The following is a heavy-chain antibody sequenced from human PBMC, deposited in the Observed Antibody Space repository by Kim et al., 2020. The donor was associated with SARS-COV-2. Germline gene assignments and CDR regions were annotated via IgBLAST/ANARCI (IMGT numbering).Heavy chain of an antibody. CDR3: AREGYCSSTSCYPSYYYYGMDV. Sequence: SQTLSLTCAISGDSVSSNSAAWNWIRQSPSRGLEWLGRTYYRSKWYNDYAVSVKSRITINPDTSKNQFSLQLNSVTPEDTAVYYCAREGYCSSTSCYPSYYYYGMDVWGQGTTVTVSS. J-gene: IGHJ6*02. V-gene: IGHV6-1*01. CDR1: GDSVSSNSAA. D-gene: IGHD2-2*01. CDR2: TYYRSKWYN.